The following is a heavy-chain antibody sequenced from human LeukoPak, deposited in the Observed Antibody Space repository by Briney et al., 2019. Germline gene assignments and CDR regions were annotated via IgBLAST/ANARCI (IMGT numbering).Heavy chain of an antibody. CDR1: GFTFSTYN. CDR2: ITSSSSYT. Sequence: GGSLRLSCAASGFTFSTYNMNWVRQAPGKGLEWVSSITSSSSYTFYADSVRGRFIISRDNSKNTLYLQMNSLRAEDTAVYYCAKDPGVSYGDYIVRWGQGTLVIVSS. J-gene: IGHJ4*02. CDR3: AKDPGVSYGDYIVR. V-gene: IGHV3-21*04. D-gene: IGHD4-17*01.